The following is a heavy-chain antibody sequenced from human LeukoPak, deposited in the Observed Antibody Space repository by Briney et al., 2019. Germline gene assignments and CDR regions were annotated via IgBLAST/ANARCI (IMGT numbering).Heavy chain of an antibody. J-gene: IGHJ4*02. D-gene: IGHD1-26*01. CDR3: ARALVGGGTYFDY. V-gene: IGHV3-66*01. Sequence: GGSLRLSCAASGFTVSSNYMSWVRQAPGKGLEWVSVIYSGGSTYYVDSVKGRFTISRDNSKNTLYLQMNSLRAEDTAVYYCARALVGGGTYFDYWGQGTLVTVSS. CDR1: GFTVSSNY. CDR2: IYSGGST.